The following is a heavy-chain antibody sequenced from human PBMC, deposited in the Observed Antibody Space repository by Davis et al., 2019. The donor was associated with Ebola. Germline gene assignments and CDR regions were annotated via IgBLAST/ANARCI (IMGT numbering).Heavy chain of an antibody. V-gene: IGHV4-59*08. CDR1: GGSISSHY. CDR2: IYYSGST. CDR3: ARSSIAAHFDL. J-gene: IGHJ2*01. D-gene: IGHD6-6*01. Sequence: PSETLSLTCTVSGGSISSHYWSWIRQPPGKGLEWIGYIYYSGSTNYNPSLKSRVTISVDTSKNQFSLKLSSVTAADTVVYYCARSSIAAHFDLWGRGTLVTVSS.